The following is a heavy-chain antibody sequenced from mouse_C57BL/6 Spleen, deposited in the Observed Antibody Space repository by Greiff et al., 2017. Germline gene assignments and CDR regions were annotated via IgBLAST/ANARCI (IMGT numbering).Heavy chain of an antibody. Sequence: EVKLVESGGDLVKPGGSLKLSCAASGFTFSSYGMSWVRQTPDKRLEWVATISSGGSYTYYPDSVQGRFTISRDNAKNTLYLQMSSLKSEDTAMYYCARLSRYYFDYWGQGTTLTVSS. CDR1: GFTFSSYG. CDR2: ISSGGSYT. CDR3: ARLSRYYFDY. V-gene: IGHV5-6*01. J-gene: IGHJ2*01. D-gene: IGHD1-1*01.